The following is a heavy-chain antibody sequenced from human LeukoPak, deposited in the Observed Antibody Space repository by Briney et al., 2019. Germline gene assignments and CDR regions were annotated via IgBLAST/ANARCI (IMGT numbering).Heavy chain of an antibody. CDR3: ARGGAYDYVWGSYRYKGGDYFDY. V-gene: IGHV4-34*01. D-gene: IGHD3-16*02. CDR1: GGSFSGYY. Sequence: PSETLSLTCAVYGGSFSGYYWSWIRQPPGKRLEWIGEINHSGSTNYNPSLKSRVTISVDTSKNQFSLKLSSVTAADTAVYYCARGGAYDYVWGSYRYKGGDYFDYWGQGTLVTVSS. J-gene: IGHJ4*02. CDR2: INHSGST.